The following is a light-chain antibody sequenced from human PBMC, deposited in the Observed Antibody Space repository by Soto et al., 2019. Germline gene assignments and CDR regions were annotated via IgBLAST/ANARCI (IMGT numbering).Light chain of an antibody. CDR3: AAWDDSLSGSYV. CDR1: SSNIGNNY. J-gene: IGLJ1*01. V-gene: IGLV1-47*01. Sequence: QSVLTQPPSASGTPGQRVTVSCSGSSSNIGNNYVFWYQHLPGTAPKLLIYRNDQRPSGVSARFSGSKSGTSASLAISGLRSEDEAGYYCAAWDDSLSGSYVFGPGTKLTVL. CDR2: RND.